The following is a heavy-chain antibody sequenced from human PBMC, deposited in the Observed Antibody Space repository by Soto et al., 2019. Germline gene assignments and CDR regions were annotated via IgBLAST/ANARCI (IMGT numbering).Heavy chain of an antibody. V-gene: IGHV1-2*04. CDR3: ARDLFTGYSGYGYYYYGMDV. CDR2: INPNTGDT. D-gene: IGHD5-12*01. J-gene: IGHJ6*02. Sequence: QVQLVQSGAEVKKPGASVNVSCKVSGYTFTDYYINWVRQAPGQGLEWMGWINPNTGDTTYAHKFQGWVTMTRDTSISTAYMELKRLRSDDTAMYYWARDLFTGYSGYGYYYYGMDVWGQGTAVTVSS. CDR1: GYTFTDYY.